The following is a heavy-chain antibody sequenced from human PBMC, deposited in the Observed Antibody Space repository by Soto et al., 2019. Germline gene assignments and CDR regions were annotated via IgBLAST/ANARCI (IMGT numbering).Heavy chain of an antibody. CDR1: GYTFTSYG. D-gene: IGHD3-3*01. CDR3: ARDYYDFWSGYSSQLWFDP. CDR2: ISAYNGNT. Sequence: ASVKVSCKASGYTFTSYGISWVRQAPGQGLEWMGWISAYNGNTNYAQKLQGRVTMTTDTSTSTAYMELRSLRSDDTAVYYCARDYYDFWSGYSSQLWFDPWGQGTLVTAPQ. V-gene: IGHV1-18*04. J-gene: IGHJ5*02.